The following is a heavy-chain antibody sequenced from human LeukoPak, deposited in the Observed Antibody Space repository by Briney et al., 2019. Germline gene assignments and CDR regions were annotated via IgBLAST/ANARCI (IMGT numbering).Heavy chain of an antibody. J-gene: IGHJ4*02. Sequence: GASVKVSCKASGYTFTGYYMHWVRQAPGQGLEWMGIINPSGGSTIYAQKFQGRVTMTRDTSTSTVYMELSSLRSEDTAVYYCARDRFCGSGTSCPIDDWGQGTLVTVSS. CDR1: GYTFTGYY. D-gene: IGHD2-2*01. V-gene: IGHV1-46*01. CDR3: ARDRFCGSGTSCPIDD. CDR2: INPSGGST.